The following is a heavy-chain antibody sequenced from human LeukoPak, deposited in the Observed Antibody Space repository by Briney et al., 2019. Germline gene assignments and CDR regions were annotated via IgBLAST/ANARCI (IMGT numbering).Heavy chain of an antibody. Sequence: GGSLRLSCAASGFTFSSYGMHWVRQAPGKGLEWVAVISYDGSSKYYADSVKGPFTISRDNSKNTLYLQMNSLRAEDTAVYYCANGYCTNGVCYPYYYYYMDVGGKGTTVTVSS. CDR2: ISYDGSSK. CDR3: ANGYCTNGVCYPYYYYYMDV. J-gene: IGHJ6*03. CDR1: GFTFSSYG. D-gene: IGHD2-8*01. V-gene: IGHV3-30*18.